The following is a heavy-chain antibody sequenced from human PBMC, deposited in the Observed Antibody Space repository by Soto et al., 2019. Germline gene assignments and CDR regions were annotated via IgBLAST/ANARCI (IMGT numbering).Heavy chain of an antibody. J-gene: IGHJ5*02. V-gene: IGHV1-3*01. D-gene: IGHD6-6*01. CDR1: GYTFTSYA. CDR2: INAGNGNT. Sequence: QVQLVQSGAEVKKPGASVKVSCKASGYTFTSYAMHWVRQAPGQRLEWMGWINAGNGNTKYSQKFSGRVTITRDPSASTAYMELSSLRSEDTAVYYCAPSIAVPGRDWFDPWGQGTLVTVSS. CDR3: APSIAVPGRDWFDP.